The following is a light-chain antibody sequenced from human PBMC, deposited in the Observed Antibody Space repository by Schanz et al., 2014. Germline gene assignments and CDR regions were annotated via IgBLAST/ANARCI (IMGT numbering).Light chain of an antibody. Sequence: QSVLTQPPSVSGAPGQRVTLSCTESSSNIGAGYDVHWYQQLPGTAPKLLIYGNSNRPSGVPDRFSGSKSDTSASLAITGLQAEDEADYYCQSYDSSLSAWVFGGGTKLTVL. J-gene: IGLJ3*02. CDR3: QSYDSSLSAWV. V-gene: IGLV1-40*01. CDR2: GNS. CDR1: SSNIGAGYD.